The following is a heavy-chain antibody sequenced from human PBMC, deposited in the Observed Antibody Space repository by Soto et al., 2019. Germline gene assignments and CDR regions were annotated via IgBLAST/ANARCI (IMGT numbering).Heavy chain of an antibody. J-gene: IGHJ4*02. CDR3: AAAYDY. CDR2: MYYSGTT. CDR1: GASIKSYY. Sequence: QVQLQESGPGLVKPSETLSLTCTVSGASIKSYYWNWMQQFPGKGLEWIGNMYYSGTTNYNPSLQSRVTLSVDTSKNQFSLKLTSVTAADTAVYYCAAAYDYWGQGTLVTVSS. D-gene: IGHD2-15*01. V-gene: IGHV4-59*01.